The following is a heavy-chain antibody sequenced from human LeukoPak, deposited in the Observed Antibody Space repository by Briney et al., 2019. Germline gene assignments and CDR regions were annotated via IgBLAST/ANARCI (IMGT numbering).Heavy chain of an antibody. V-gene: IGHV6-1*01. CDR3: ARDPGYYYGMDV. J-gene: IGHJ6*02. D-gene: IGHD2-15*01. CDR2: TYYRSKWYY. CDR1: GDSVSSNTAA. Sequence: SQTLSLTCAISGDSVSSNTAAWNWVRQSPSRGLEWLGRTYYRSKWYYDYATSVSSRIAINPDTPKNLFSLQLNSVTPEDTAVYYCARDPGYYYGMDVWGQGTTVTVSS.